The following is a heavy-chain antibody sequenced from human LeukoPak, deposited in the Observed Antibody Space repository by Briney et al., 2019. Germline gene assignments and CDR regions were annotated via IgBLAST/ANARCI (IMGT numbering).Heavy chain of an antibody. Sequence: GGSLRLSCVASGFIFSSHWMTWVRQAPGKGLEWVASIKQSGSEKYYADSVKGRFTVSRDNPKNTLYLQMNSLRAEDTAVYFCAKRGVVIRVILVGFHKEANYFDSWGQGALVTVSS. CDR2: IKQSGSEK. V-gene: IGHV3-7*03. D-gene: IGHD3-10*01. CDR1: GFIFSSHW. CDR3: AKRGVVIRVILVGFHKEANYFDS. J-gene: IGHJ4*02.